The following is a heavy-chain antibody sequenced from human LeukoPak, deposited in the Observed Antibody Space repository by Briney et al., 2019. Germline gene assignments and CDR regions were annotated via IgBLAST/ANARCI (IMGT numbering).Heavy chain of an antibody. CDR2: MNPNSGNT. Sequence: ASVKVSCKASGYTFTSYDINWVRQATGQGLEWMGWMNPNSGNTGYAQKFQGRVTMTRNTSISTAYMELSSLRSEDTAVYYCARPLDYDFWSGYYMRGYYYGMDVWGQGTTVTVSS. J-gene: IGHJ6*02. CDR3: ARPLDYDFWSGYYMRGYYYGMDV. V-gene: IGHV1-8*01. CDR1: GYTFTSYD. D-gene: IGHD3-3*01.